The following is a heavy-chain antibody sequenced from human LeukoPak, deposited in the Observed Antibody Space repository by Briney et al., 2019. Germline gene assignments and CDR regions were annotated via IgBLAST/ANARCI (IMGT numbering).Heavy chain of an antibody. D-gene: IGHD4-17*01. CDR2: ISSSSSYI. CDR3: ARAVTYTFDY. J-gene: IGHJ4*02. Sequence: GGSLRLSCVASGFIFNSHSMNWVRQAPGKGLEWVSSISSSSSYIYYADSVKGRFTISRDNAKNSLYLQMNSLRAEDTAVYYCARAVTYTFDYWGQGTLVTVSS. CDR1: GFIFNSHS. V-gene: IGHV3-21*01.